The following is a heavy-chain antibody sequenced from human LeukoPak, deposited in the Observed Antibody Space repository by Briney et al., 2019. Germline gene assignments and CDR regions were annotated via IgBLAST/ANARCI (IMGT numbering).Heavy chain of an antibody. CDR2: IIPILGIA. Sequence: ASVKVSCKASGGTFSSYAISWVRQAPGQGLEWMGRIIPILGIANYAQKFQGRVTITADKSTSTAYMELSSLRSEDTAVYYCASWWGLSGHDHYYYYGMDVWGQGTTVTVSS. CDR1: GGTFSSYA. V-gene: IGHV1-69*04. CDR3: ASWWGLSGHDHYYYYGMDV. J-gene: IGHJ6*02. D-gene: IGHD5-12*01.